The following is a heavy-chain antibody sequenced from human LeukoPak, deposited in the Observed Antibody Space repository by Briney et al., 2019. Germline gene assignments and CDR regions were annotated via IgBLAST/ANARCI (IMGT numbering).Heavy chain of an antibody. CDR1: GGSISSDY. V-gene: IGHV4-59*01. CDR2: IYYIGST. J-gene: IGHJ4*02. D-gene: IGHD3-22*01. CDR3: AGLSDYSTGHYDSDY. Sequence: PSETLSLTCPVAGGSISSDYWSWVRQPPGKGLEWIGFIYYIGSTDYNRSLKRRVTISVDTSRNQSSLELSSVTGANTAVYYCAGLSDYSTGHYDSDYGRQGTLVTASS.